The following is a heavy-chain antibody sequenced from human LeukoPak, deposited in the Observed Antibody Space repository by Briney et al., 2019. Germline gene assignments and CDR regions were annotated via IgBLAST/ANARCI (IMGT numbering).Heavy chain of an antibody. CDR1: GYTLTELS. V-gene: IGHV1-24*01. D-gene: IGHD3-10*01. CDR2: FDPEDGET. Sequence: ASVKVSCKVSGYTLTELSMHWARQAPGKGLEWMGGFDPEDGETIYAQKFQGRVTMTEDTSTDTAYMELSSLRSEDTAVYYCATAALWFGASRAYYYYGMDVWGQGTTVTVSS. CDR3: ATAALWFGASRAYYYYGMDV. J-gene: IGHJ6*02.